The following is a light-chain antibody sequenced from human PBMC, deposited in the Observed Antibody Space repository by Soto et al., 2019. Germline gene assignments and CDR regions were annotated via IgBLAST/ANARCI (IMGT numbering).Light chain of an antibody. Sequence: QTVVTQEPSFSVSPGRTVTLTCGSSSGSVSTSYYPSWYQQTPGQAPRTLIYSTNTRSSGVPDRFSGSILGNKAALTITGAQSDDESDHYCVLYMGSGISVFGGGTKLTVL. CDR2: STN. J-gene: IGLJ3*02. CDR3: VLYMGSGISV. V-gene: IGLV8-61*01. CDR1: SGSVSTSYY.